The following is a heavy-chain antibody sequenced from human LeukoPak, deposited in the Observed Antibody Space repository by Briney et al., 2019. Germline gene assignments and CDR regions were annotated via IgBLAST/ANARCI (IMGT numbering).Heavy chain of an antibody. CDR2: INHSGST. CDR3: ARQWRNYYGSGSYGLDY. J-gene: IGHJ4*02. D-gene: IGHD3-10*01. V-gene: IGHV4-34*01. Sequence: PSETLSLTCAVYGVSFSGYYWSWIRQPPGKGLEWIGEINHSGSTNYNPSLKSRVTISVDTSKNQFSLKLSSVTAADTAVYYCARQWRNYYGSGSYGLDYWGQGTLVTVSS. CDR1: GVSFSGYY.